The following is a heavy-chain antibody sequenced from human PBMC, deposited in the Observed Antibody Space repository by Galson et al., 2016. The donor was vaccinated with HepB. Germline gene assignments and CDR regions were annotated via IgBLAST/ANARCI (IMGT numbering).Heavy chain of an antibody. CDR1: GFTFSSHA. Sequence: SLRLSCAASGFTFSSHAMSWVRQAPGKGLEWVSAISDSGDSTYYADSVKGRFTISRDNSKNTLYLQMNSLRAEDTAVYYCARAYHYTLDYWGQGTLVTVSS. CDR2: ISDSGDST. CDR3: ARAYHYTLDY. D-gene: IGHD3-22*01. V-gene: IGHV3-23*01. J-gene: IGHJ4*02.